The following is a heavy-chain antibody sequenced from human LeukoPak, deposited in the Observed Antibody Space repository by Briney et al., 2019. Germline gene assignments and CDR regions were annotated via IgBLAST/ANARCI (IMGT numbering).Heavy chain of an antibody. J-gene: IGHJ6*03. V-gene: IGHV4-34*01. Sequence: PSETLSLTCAVYGGSFSGYYWSWIRQPPGRGLEWIGEINHSGSTNYNPSLKSRVTISVDTSKSQFSLKLSSVTAADTAVYYCARDGHDSAYYYYMDVWGKGTAVTVSS. CDR1: GGSFSGYY. CDR3: ARDGHDSAYYYYMDV. CDR2: INHSGST. D-gene: IGHD3-16*01.